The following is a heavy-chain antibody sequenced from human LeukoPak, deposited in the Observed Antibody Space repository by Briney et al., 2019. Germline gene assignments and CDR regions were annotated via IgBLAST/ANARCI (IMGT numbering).Heavy chain of an antibody. CDR1: GFTFSSYS. D-gene: IGHD3-3*01. CDR3: ARAIFGVVIIYYGMDV. CDR2: ISSSSSTI. V-gene: IGHV3-48*01. Sequence: GGSLRLSCAASGFTFSSYSMNWVRQAPGKGLEWVSYISSSSSTINYADSVKGRFTISRDNAKNSLYLQMNSLRAEDTAVYYCARAIFGVVIIYYGMDVWGQGTTVTVSS. J-gene: IGHJ6*02.